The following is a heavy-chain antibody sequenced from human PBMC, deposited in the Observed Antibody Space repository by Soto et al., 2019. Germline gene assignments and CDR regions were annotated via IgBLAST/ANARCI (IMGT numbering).Heavy chain of an antibody. CDR1: GYNFNLYL. Sequence: PGESLKISFQVSGYNFNLYLVSWVRQTPGKGLEWIGMFYPGDSNTRYSPSFQGQVTLSVDKSITTAYLQWDSLKASDTGVYYCARRKYGTPSGHFYVVDAWGQGTAVTVSS. J-gene: IGHJ6*02. D-gene: IGHD3-10*01. CDR3: ARRKYGTPSGHFYVVDA. CDR2: FYPGDSNT. V-gene: IGHV5-51*01.